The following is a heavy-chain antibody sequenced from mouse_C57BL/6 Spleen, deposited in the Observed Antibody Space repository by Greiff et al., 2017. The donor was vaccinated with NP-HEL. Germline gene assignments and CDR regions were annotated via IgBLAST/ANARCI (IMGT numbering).Heavy chain of an antibody. Sequence: QVQLQQSGAELVKPGASVKLSCKASGYTFTSYWMHWVKQRPGQGLEWIGMIHPNSGSTNYNEKFKSKATLTVDKSSSTAYMQLSSLTSEDSAVYYCARSRGFITTVVATDYWGQGTTLTVSS. CDR2: IHPNSGST. J-gene: IGHJ2*01. CDR1: GYTFTSYW. V-gene: IGHV1-64*01. D-gene: IGHD1-1*01. CDR3: ARSRGFITTVVATDY.